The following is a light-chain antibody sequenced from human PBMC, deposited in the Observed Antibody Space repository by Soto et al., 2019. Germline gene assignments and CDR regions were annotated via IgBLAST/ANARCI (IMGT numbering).Light chain of an antibody. J-gene: IGKJ1*01. Sequence: DIQMTQSPSTLSGSVGDRVTITCRASQTISSWLAWYQQKPGKAPKFLIYDASTLESGVPSRFSGRGFGTEFSFTISSLQPDDFGTYYCQHMRTFGQGTKVDIK. CDR3: QHMRT. CDR2: DAS. CDR1: QTISSW. V-gene: IGKV1-5*01.